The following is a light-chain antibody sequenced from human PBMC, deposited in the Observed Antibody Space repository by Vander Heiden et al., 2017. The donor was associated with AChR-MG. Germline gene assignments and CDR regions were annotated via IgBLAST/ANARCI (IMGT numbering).Light chain of an antibody. Sequence: QSALTQPRSVSGSPGQSVTISCTGTSSDVGGYDYVSWYQQHPGKAPKLMIYDVNKRPSGVPDRFSGSKSGNTASLTISGLQAEDEADYYCCSYAGSYTVGVFGGGTKLTGL. CDR3: CSYAGSYTVGV. CDR1: SSDVGGYDY. CDR2: DVN. V-gene: IGLV2-11*01. J-gene: IGLJ3*02.